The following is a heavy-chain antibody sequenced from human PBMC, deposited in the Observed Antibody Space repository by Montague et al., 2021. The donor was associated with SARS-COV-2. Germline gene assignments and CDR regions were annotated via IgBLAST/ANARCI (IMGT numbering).Heavy chain of an antibody. D-gene: IGHD6-13*01. CDR1: GGSFSGYY. CDR3: ARVGRQQLVRLSGMDV. CDR2: IYYSGST. J-gene: IGHJ6*02. V-gene: IGHV4-34*01. Sequence: SETLSLTCAVYGGSFSGYYWSWIRQPPGKGLEWIGSIYYSGSTYYNPSLKSRVTISVDTSKNQFSLKLSSVTAADTAVYYCARVGRQQLVRLSGMDVWGQGTTVTVSS.